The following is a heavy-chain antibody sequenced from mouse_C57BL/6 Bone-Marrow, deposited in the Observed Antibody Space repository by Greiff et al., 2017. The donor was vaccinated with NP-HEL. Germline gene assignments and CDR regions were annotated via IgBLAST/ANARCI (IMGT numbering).Heavy chain of an antibody. CDR3: ARVNGSSRFDY. CDR2: INYDGSST. Sequence: EVKLVESEGGLVQPGSSMKLSCTASGFTFSDYYMAWVRQVPEKGLEWVANINYDGSSTYYLDSLKSRFIISRDNAKNILYLQMSSLKSEDTATYYCARVNGSSRFDYWGQGTTLTVSS. D-gene: IGHD1-1*01. J-gene: IGHJ2*01. V-gene: IGHV5-16*01. CDR1: GFTFSDYY.